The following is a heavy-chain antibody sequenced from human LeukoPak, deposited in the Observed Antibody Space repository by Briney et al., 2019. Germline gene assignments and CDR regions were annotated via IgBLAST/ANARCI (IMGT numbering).Heavy chain of an antibody. CDR2: IYSGGST. D-gene: IGHD3-10*01. V-gene: IGHV3-66*01. Sequence: GGSLRLSCAASGFTFSSYAMSWVRQAPGKGLEWVSVIYSGGSTYYADSVKGRFTISRDNSKNTLYLQMNSLRAEDTAVYYCARDILVRGVLDYWGQGTLVTVSS. CDR3: ARDILVRGVLDY. J-gene: IGHJ4*02. CDR1: GFTFSSYA.